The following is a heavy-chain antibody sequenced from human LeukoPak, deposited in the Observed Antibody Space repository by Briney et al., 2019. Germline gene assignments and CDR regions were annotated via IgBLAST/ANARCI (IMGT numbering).Heavy chain of an antibody. D-gene: IGHD1/OR15-1a*01. Sequence: KPSETLSLTCAVYGGSFSGYHWSWIRQPPGKGLEWIGEINHSGSTNYNPSLKSRVTISVDTSKNQFSLKLTSVTAADTAVYYCARGLLNTDYWGQGSLVTVSS. CDR1: GGSFSGYH. CDR2: INHSGST. V-gene: IGHV4-34*01. J-gene: IGHJ4*02. CDR3: ARGLLNTDY.